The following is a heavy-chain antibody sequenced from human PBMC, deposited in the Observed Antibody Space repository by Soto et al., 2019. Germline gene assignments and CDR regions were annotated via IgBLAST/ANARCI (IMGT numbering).Heavy chain of an antibody. CDR1: GYTFTRYG. D-gene: IGHD6-13*01. V-gene: IGHV1-18*04. Sequence: GASVKVSCKASGYTFTRYGISWVRQAPGQGLEWMGWISAYNGNTNYAQKLQGRVTMTTDTSTSTAYMELRSLRSDDTAVYYCAKGAAAGTPQVYYGMDVWGQGTTVTVSS. CDR2: ISAYNGNT. J-gene: IGHJ6*02. CDR3: AKGAAAGTPQVYYGMDV.